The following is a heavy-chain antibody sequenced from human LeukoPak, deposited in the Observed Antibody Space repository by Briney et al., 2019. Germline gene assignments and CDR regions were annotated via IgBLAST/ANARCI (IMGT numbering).Heavy chain of an antibody. CDR3: ARVGSSGLLEY. V-gene: IGHV4-59*01. J-gene: IGHJ4*02. CDR2: IYYSGST. D-gene: IGHD6-6*01. CDR1: GGSIAGYY. Sequence: SETLSLICTVPGGSIAGYYWTWIRQPPGKGLEWIGYIYYSGSTNYNPSLRSRVTMSVDTSKNQFSLKVSSVTAADTAVYYCARVGSSGLLEYWGQGTLVTVSS.